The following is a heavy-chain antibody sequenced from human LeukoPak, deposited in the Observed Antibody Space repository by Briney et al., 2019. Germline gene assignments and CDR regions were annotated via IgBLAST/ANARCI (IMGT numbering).Heavy chain of an antibody. Sequence: SGGSLRLSCAASGFTFSSYWMSWVRQAPGKGLEWVANIKQDGSEKYCVDSVKGRFTISRDNAKNSLYLQMNSLRAEDTAVYYCARLLVPYYYYGVDVWGQGTTVTVSS. CDR1: GFTFSSYW. CDR2: IKQDGSEK. V-gene: IGHV3-7*01. CDR3: ARLLVPYYYYGVDV. J-gene: IGHJ6*02. D-gene: IGHD2-8*02.